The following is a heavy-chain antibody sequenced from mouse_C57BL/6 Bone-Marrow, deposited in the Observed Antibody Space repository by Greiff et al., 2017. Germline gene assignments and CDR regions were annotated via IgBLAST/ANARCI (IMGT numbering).Heavy chain of an antibody. CDR3: GRHDDYDAWFAY. Sequence: EVMLVESGGGLVQPGGSLKLSCAASGFTFSDYYMYWVRQTPEKRLEWVAYISNGGGSTYYPDTVKGRFTISRDNAKNTLYLQMSRLKSEDTAMYYCGRHDDYDAWFAYWGQGTLVTVSA. D-gene: IGHD2-4*01. V-gene: IGHV5-12*01. J-gene: IGHJ3*01. CDR1: GFTFSDYY. CDR2: ISNGGGST.